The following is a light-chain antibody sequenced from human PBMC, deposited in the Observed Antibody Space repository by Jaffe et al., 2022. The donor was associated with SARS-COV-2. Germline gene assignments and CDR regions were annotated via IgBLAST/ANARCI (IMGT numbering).Light chain of an antibody. J-gene: IGLJ2*01. Sequence: QSALTQPRSVSGSPGQSVTISCTGTSSDVGGYNYVSWYQQHPGKAPKFMIYDVSKRRSGVPDRFSGSKSGNTASLTISGLQAEDEADYYCCSYAGSSTLLFGGGTKLTVL. CDR3: CSYAGSSTLL. V-gene: IGLV2-11*01. CDR1: SSDVGGYNY. CDR2: DVS.